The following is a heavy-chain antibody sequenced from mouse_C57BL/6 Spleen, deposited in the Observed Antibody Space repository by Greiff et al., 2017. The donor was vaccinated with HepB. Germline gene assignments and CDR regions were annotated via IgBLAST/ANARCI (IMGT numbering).Heavy chain of an antibody. Sequence: EVKLMESGPGLVKPSQSLSLTCSVTGYSITSGYYWNWIRQFPGNKLEWMGYISYDGSNNYNPSLKNRISITRDTSKNQFFLKLNSVTTEDTATYYCARENGNSLFDYWGQGTTLTVSS. V-gene: IGHV3-6*01. CDR3: ARENGNSLFDY. D-gene: IGHD2-1*01. CDR1: GYSITSGYY. J-gene: IGHJ2*01. CDR2: ISYDGSN.